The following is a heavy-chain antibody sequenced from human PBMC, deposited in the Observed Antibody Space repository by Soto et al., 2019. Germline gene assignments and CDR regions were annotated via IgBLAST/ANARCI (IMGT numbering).Heavy chain of an antibody. J-gene: IGHJ4*02. CDR3: ARGGGSDSFDY. CDR2: INHLETT. Sequence: SETLSLTCTVSGASITFGGYSWSWIRQTPGKGLEWIGYINHLETTFYNPSFESRLTLSIDRAKNQFSLKLHSMSAADRAVYFCARGGGSDSFDYWGQGILVTVSS. CDR1: GASITFGGYS. V-gene: IGHV4-30-2*01. D-gene: IGHD1-26*01.